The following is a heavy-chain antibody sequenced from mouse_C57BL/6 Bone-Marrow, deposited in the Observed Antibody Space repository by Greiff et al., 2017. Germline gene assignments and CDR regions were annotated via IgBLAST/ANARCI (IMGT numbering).Heavy chain of an antibody. V-gene: IGHV5-6*01. CDR3: AKLAAWFAY. J-gene: IGHJ3*01. CDR1: GFTFSSYG. Sequence: EVKLMESGGDLVKPGGSLKLSCAASGFTFSSYGMSWVRQTPDKRLEWVATISSGGSYTYYPDSVKGRFTISRGNAKNTPDLQMGSLKSEDLSMYYCAKLAAWFAYWGQGTLVTVSA. CDR2: ISSGGSYT.